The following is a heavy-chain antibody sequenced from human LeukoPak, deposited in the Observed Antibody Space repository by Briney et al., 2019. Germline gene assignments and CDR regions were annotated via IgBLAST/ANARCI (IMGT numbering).Heavy chain of an antibody. CDR2: IYPGDSDT. Sequence: GESLKISCKGSGYSFTSCWIGWVRQMPGKGLEWMGIIYPGDSDTRYSPSFQGQVTISADKSISTAYLQWSSLKASDTATYYCARLGNSSGWIPDAFDIWGQGTMVTVSS. V-gene: IGHV5-51*01. CDR1: GYSFTSCW. J-gene: IGHJ3*02. CDR3: ARLGNSSGWIPDAFDI. D-gene: IGHD6-19*01.